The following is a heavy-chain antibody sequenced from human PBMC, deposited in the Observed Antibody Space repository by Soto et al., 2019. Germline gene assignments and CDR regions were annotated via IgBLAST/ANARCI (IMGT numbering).Heavy chain of an antibody. J-gene: IGHJ5*02. D-gene: IGHD3-22*01. V-gene: IGHV4-31*03. Sequence: QVQLQESGPGLVKPSQTLSLTCTVSGGSISSGAYYWSWIRQHSEKGLEWIGYMHYSGIAYYNPSPPSRVTISVDTSKNQFSLKLSSVTAADTAVYYCARYYFDNSGYSNWFDPWGRGTLVTVSS. CDR1: GGSISSGAYY. CDR2: MHYSGIA. CDR3: ARYYFDNSGYSNWFDP.